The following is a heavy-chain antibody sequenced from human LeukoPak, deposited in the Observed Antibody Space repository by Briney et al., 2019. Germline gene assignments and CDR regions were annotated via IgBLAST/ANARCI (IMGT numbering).Heavy chain of an antibody. CDR1: GYTFTSYG. CDR2: ISAYNGNT. CDR3: AREGLAYDAFDI. Sequence: ASVKVSCKASGYTFTSYGISWVRQAPGQGLEWMGWISAYNGNTNYAQKLQGRVTMTRNTSISTAYMELSSLGSEDTAVYYCAREGLAYDAFDIRGQGTMVTVSS. D-gene: IGHD3/OR15-3a*01. V-gene: IGHV1-18*01. J-gene: IGHJ3*02.